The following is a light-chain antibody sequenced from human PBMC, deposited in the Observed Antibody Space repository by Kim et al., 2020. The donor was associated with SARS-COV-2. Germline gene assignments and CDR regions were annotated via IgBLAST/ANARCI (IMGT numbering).Light chain of an antibody. J-gene: IGKJ4*01. V-gene: IGKV3D-15*01. Sequence: SLSPGERATLSCRASQSVSSNLAWYQQKPGQAPRLLIYGASTRATGIPARFSGSGSGTEFTLTISSLQSEDFAVYYCQQYNNWPLFGGGTKVDIK. CDR2: GAS. CDR1: QSVSSN. CDR3: QQYNNWPL.